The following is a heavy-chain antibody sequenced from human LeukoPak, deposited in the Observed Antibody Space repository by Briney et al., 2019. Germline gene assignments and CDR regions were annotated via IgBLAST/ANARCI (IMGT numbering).Heavy chain of an antibody. D-gene: IGHD1-26*01. CDR3: ASSRTPIVGAIVARPLLFDY. V-gene: IGHV1-18*01. CDR1: GYTFTSYG. J-gene: IGHJ4*02. CDR2: ISAYNGNT. Sequence: GASVKVSCKASGYTFTSYGISWVRQAPGQGLEWMGWISAYNGNTNYAQKLQGRVTMTTDTSTSTAYMELRSLRSDDTAVYYCASSRTPIVGAIVARPLLFDYWGQGTLVTVSS.